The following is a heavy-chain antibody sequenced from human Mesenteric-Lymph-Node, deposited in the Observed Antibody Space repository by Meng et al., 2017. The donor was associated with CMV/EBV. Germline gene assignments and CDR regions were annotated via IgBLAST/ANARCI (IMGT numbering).Heavy chain of an antibody. V-gene: IGHV3-48*03. CDR1: GFTFSSYE. J-gene: IGHJ4*02. CDR3: AREQLVGDSFDY. D-gene: IGHD6-6*01. CDR2: ISSSGSTI. Sequence: GESLKISCAASGFTFSSYEINWIRQAPGKGLEWVSYISSSGSTIYYADSVKGRFTISRDNAKNSLYLQMNSLRAEDTAVYYCAREQLVGDSFDYWGQGTLVTVSS.